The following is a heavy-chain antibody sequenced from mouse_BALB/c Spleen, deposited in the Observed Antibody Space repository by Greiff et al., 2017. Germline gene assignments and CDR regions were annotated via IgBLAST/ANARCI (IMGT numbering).Heavy chain of an antibody. CDR3: ARSWYYGSSRYAMDY. J-gene: IGHJ4*01. V-gene: IGHV14-3*02. CDR2: IDPANGNT. D-gene: IGHD1-1*01. CDR1: GFNIKDTY. Sequence: EVKLMESGAELVKPGASVKLSCTASGFNIKDTYMHWVKQRPEQGLEWIGRIDPANGNTKYDPKFQGKATITADTSSNTAYLQLSSLTSEDTAVYYCARSWYYGSSRYAMDYWGQGTSVTVSS.